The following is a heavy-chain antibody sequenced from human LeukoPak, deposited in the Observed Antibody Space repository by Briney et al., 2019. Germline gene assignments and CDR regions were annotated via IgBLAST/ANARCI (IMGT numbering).Heavy chain of an antibody. CDR2: INPGGSIR. CDR3: AREARVGGALQY. V-gene: IGHV3-74*03. Sequence: GGSLRLSCAASGLTFSTYWMRWVRQAPGKGLAWVARINPGGSIRTYANSVQGRVTISRDTAKDTLFLQMNSLRAEDTAVYYCAREARVGGALQYWGQGTPVTVSS. J-gene: IGHJ4*02. D-gene: IGHD1-26*01. CDR1: GLTFSTYW.